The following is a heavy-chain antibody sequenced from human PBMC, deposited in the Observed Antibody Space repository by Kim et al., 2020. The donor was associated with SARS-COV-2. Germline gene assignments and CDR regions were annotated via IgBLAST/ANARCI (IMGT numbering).Heavy chain of an antibody. CDR1: GGSFSGYY. Sequence: SETLSLTCAVYGGSFSGYYWSWIRQPPGKGLEWIGEINHSGSTNYNPSLKSRVTISVDTSKNQFSLKLSSVTAADTAVYYCARDLQYGSGSTKNFDYWGQGTLVTVSS. J-gene: IGHJ4*02. CDR2: INHSGST. D-gene: IGHD3-10*01. V-gene: IGHV4-34*01. CDR3: ARDLQYGSGSTKNFDY.